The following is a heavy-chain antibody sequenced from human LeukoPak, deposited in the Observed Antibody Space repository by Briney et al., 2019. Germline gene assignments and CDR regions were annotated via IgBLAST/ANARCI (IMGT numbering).Heavy chain of an antibody. D-gene: IGHD2-15*01. J-gene: IGHJ6*04. CDR3: ARGDCSGGSCYYYYYGMDV. Sequence: GGSLRLSCAASGFTFSSYSMNWVRQAPGRGLEWVSSISSSSSYIYYADSVKGRFTISRDNAKNSLYLQMNSLRAEDTAVYYCARGDCSGGSCYYYYYGMDVWGKGTTVTVSS. CDR1: GFTFSSYS. CDR2: ISSSSSYI. V-gene: IGHV3-21*01.